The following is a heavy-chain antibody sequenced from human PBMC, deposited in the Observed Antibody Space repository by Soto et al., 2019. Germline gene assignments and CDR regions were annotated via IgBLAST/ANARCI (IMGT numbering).Heavy chain of an antibody. Sequence: SETLSLTCTVSGGSVSSGSYYWSWIRQPPGKGLEWIGYIYYSGSTNYNPSLKSRVTISVDTSKNQFSLKLSSATAADTAVYYCARDFTSIAAAGSGPYYYYGMDVWGQGTTVTVSS. CDR2: IYYSGST. D-gene: IGHD6-13*01. CDR1: GGSVSSGSYY. CDR3: ARDFTSIAAAGSGPYYYYGMDV. J-gene: IGHJ6*02. V-gene: IGHV4-61*01.